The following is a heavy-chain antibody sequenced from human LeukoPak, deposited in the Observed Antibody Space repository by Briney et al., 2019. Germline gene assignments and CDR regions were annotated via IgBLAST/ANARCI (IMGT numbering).Heavy chain of an antibody. CDR2: IYYSGST. J-gene: IGHJ4*02. CDR3: ARLYSGSYYYIDY. CDR1: GGSISSGSYY. V-gene: IGHV4-61*01. D-gene: IGHD1-26*01. Sequence: SETLSPTCTVSGGSISSGSYYWSWIRQPPGKGLEWIGYIYYSGSTNYNPSLKSRVTISVDTSKNQFSLKLSSVTAADTAVYYCARLYSGSYYYIDYWGQGTLVTVSS.